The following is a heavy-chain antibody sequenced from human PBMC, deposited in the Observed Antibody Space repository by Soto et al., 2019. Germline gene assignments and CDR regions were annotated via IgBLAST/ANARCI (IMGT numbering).Heavy chain of an antibody. CDR3: ARDSRLRSVGDY. CDR1: GFTVTSSY. Sequence: EVLLVESGGGLVQPGGSLRLSCAASGFTVTSSYMSWVRQAPGKGLECVSLVYSNGATYYADSVKGRFTISRDTFRNTLDLQMNSLRAQETAVYYCARDSRLRSVGDYWGQGTLVTVSS. D-gene: IGHD3-3*01. J-gene: IGHJ4*02. CDR2: VYSNGAT. V-gene: IGHV3-66*01.